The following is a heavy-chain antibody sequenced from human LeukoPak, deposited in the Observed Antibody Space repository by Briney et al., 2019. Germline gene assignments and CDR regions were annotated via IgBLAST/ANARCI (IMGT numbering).Heavy chain of an antibody. J-gene: IGHJ4*02. CDR3: ARDTSPFWGSSWPADFDY. V-gene: IGHV3-7*05. CDR2: IKQDGSEK. Sequence: GGSLRLSCAASGFTFSSYWMSWVRQAPGKGLEWVANIKQDGSEKYYVDSVKGRFTISRDNAKNSAYLQMNSLRAEDTAVYYCARDTSPFWGSSWPADFDYWGQGTLVTVSS. CDR1: GFTFSSYW. D-gene: IGHD6-13*01.